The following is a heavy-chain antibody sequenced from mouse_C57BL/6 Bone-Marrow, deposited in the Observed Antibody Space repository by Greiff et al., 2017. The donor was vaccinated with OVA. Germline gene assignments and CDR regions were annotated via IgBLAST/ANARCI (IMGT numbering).Heavy chain of an antibody. J-gene: IGHJ2*01. D-gene: IGHD1-1*01. V-gene: IGHV5-12*01. Sequence: EVKVEESGGGLVQPGGSLKLSCAASGFTFSDYYMYWVRQTPEKRLEWVAYISNGGGSTYYPDTVKGRFTISRDNAKNTLYLQMSRLKSEDTAMYYCARHQRDYYGSSYDYFDYWGQGTTLTVSS. CDR1: GFTFSDYY. CDR3: ARHQRDYYGSSYDYFDY. CDR2: ISNGGGST.